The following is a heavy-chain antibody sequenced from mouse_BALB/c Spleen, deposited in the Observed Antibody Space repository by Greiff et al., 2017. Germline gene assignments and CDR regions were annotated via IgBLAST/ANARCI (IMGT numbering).Heavy chain of an antibody. V-gene: IGHV1-7*01. Sequence: QVQLKESGAELAKPGASVKMSCKASGYTFTSYWMHWVKQRPGQGLEWIGYINPSTGYTEYNQKFKDKATLTADKSSSTAYMQLSSLTSEDSAVYYCARIYYGNYLDYWGQGTTLTVSS. CDR3: ARIYYGNYLDY. CDR1: GYTFTSYW. J-gene: IGHJ2*01. CDR2: INPSTGYT. D-gene: IGHD2-1*01.